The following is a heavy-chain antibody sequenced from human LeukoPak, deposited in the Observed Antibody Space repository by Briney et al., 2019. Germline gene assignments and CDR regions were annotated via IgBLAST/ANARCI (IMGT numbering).Heavy chain of an antibody. V-gene: IGHV3-23*01. Sequence: PGGSLRLSCAASGFTFSAYWMSWARQAPGKGLEWVSAISGSGDSTHHADSVKGRLTISRDNSKNTLYLQMKSLRAEDTAVYYCAKGGIAVASTSYYYYMDVWGKGTTVTISS. D-gene: IGHD6-19*01. J-gene: IGHJ6*03. CDR1: GFTFSAYW. CDR3: AKGGIAVASTSYYYYMDV. CDR2: ISGSGDST.